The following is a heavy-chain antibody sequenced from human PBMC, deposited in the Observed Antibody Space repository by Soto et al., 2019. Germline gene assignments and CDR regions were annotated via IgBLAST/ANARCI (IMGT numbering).Heavy chain of an antibody. J-gene: IGHJ6*02. Sequence: SETLSLTCTVSGGSISSHYWSWVRQAPGKGLEWIGHIYYRGSTSYNPSLRSRSTISVDTSNNQFSLKLNSVTTADTVVYYCARDGREASGMDVWGQGTKVTVSS. CDR3: ARDGREASGMDV. CDR2: IYYRGST. D-gene: IGHD1-26*01. V-gene: IGHV4-59*11. CDR1: GGSISSHY.